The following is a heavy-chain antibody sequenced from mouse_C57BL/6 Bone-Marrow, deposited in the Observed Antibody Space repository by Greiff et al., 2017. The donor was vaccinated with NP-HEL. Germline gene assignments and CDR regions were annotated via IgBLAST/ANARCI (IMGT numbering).Heavy chain of an antibody. D-gene: IGHD2-2*01. V-gene: IGHV1-59*01. CDR2: IDPSDSYT. CDR1: GYTFTSYW. J-gene: IGHJ3*01. CDR3: ARGTTMVTTG. Sequence: QVQLQQPGAELVRPGTSVKLSCKASGYTFTSYWMHWVKQRPGQGLEWIGVIDPSDSYTNYNQKFKGKATLTVDTSSSTAYMQLSSLTSEDSAVYYCARGTTMVTTGWGQGTLVTVSA.